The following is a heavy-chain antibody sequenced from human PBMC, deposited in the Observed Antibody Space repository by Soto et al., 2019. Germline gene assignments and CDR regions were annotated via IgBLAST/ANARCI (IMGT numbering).Heavy chain of an antibody. V-gene: IGHV1-18*01. Sequence: ASVKVSCKASGYTFTSYGISWVRQAPGQGLEWMGWISAYNGNTNYAQKLQGGVTMTTDTSTSTAYMELRSLRSDDTAVYYCARGLSHGSGSYLVGIYYMDVWGKGTTVTVS. CDR3: ARGLSHGSGSYLVGIYYMDV. D-gene: IGHD3-10*01. CDR2: ISAYNGNT. CDR1: GYTFTSYG. J-gene: IGHJ6*03.